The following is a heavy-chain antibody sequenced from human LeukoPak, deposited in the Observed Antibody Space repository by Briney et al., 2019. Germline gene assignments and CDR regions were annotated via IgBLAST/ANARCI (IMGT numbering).Heavy chain of an antibody. J-gene: IGHJ3*02. V-gene: IGHV3-48*03. CDR3: ARGASYYDSSGYHAFDI. Sequence: PVGSLRLSCAASGFTFSSYEMNWVRQAPGKGLEWVSYISSSGSTIYYADSVKGRFTISRDNAKNSLYLQMSSLRAEDTAVYYCARGASYYDSSGYHAFDIWGQGTMVTVSS. D-gene: IGHD3-22*01. CDR1: GFTFSSYE. CDR2: ISSSGSTI.